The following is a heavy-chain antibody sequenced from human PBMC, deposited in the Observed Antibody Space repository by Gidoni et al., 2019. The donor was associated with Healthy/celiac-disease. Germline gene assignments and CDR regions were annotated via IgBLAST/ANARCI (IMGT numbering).Heavy chain of an antibody. CDR2: ISYDGSNK. V-gene: IGHV3-30*18. CDR3: AKADYDYVWGSYRPLDY. J-gene: IGHJ4*02. Sequence: QVQLVESGGGVVQPGTSLRLSCPASGFPLSRYGRHWVRQAPGKGLEWVAVISYDGSNKYYADSVKGRFTISRDNSKNTLYLQMNSLRAEDTAVYYCAKADYDYVWGSYRPLDYWGQGTLVTVSS. CDR1: GFPLSRYG. D-gene: IGHD3-16*02.